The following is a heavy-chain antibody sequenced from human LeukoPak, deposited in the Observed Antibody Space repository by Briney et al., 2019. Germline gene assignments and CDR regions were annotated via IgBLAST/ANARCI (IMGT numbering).Heavy chain of an antibody. J-gene: IGHJ3*02. CDR2: INPNSGGT. CDR1: GYTFTGYY. D-gene: IGHD2-15*01. V-gene: IGHV1-2*04. CDR3: ERGGCCSGGSCYFFFDS. Sequence: ASVKVSCKASGYTFTGYYMHWVRQAPGQGLEWMGWINPNSGGTNYAQKFQGWVTMSRDTSNSTAYMELRRLISEDTAVYHCERGGCCSGGSCYFFFDSWVEATMVTDSS.